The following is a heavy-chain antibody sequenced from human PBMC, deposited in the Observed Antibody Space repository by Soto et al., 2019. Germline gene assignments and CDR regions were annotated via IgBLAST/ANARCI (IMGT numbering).Heavy chain of an antibody. Sequence: QVQLVESGGGVVQPGRSLRLSCAASGFTFSSYAMHWVRQAPGKGLEWVAVISYDGSNKYYADSVKGRFTISRDNSKNTLYLQINSLRAEDTAVYYCASWDYTNNYNLFDPWGQGTLVTVSS. D-gene: IGHD2-2*02. CDR1: GFTFSSYA. V-gene: IGHV3-30-3*01. CDR2: ISYDGSNK. CDR3: ASWDYTNNYNLFDP. J-gene: IGHJ5*02.